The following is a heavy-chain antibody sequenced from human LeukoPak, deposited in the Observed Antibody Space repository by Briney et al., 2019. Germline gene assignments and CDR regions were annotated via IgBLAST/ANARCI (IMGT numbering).Heavy chain of an antibody. CDR1: GFTFSNYW. CDR2: IKQDGSKK. CDR3: ARGFPRGGWLHYDY. Sequence: PGGSLRLSCAASGFTFSNYWITWVRQAPGKGLEWVANIKQDGSKKYYMDSVKGRFTISRDNAKNSLYLQMNSLRAEDTAIYYCARGFPRGGWLHYDYWGQGALVTVSS. D-gene: IGHD5-24*01. V-gene: IGHV3-7*01. J-gene: IGHJ4*02.